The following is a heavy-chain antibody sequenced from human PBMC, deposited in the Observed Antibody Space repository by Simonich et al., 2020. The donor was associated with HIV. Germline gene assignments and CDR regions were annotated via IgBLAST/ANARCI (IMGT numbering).Heavy chain of an antibody. V-gene: IGHV1-18*01. CDR3: ARDLPIGSYFDY. Sequence: QVQLVQSGAEVKKPGASGKVPCKASGYTYINYGINWVRQAPGQGLEWMGRITGYKGNTYSATKFRGRLTLTTDTSTTTAYMELRSLRSDDTAVYYCARDLPIGSYFDYWGQGTLVTVSS. CDR2: ITGYKGNT. D-gene: IGHD1-26*01. CDR1: GYTYINYG. J-gene: IGHJ4*02.